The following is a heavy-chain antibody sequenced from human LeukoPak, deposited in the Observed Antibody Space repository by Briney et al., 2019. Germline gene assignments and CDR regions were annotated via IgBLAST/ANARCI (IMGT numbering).Heavy chain of an antibody. CDR1: GFTFKNYW. V-gene: IGHV3-7*01. J-gene: IGHJ3*02. Sequence: GGSLRLSCAGSGFTFKNYWMSWVRQAPGKGLEWVANIKQDGSEKYYVNSVKGRFTISRDNAKNSLYLQMNSLRAEDTAVYYCARGGRPYDFWSGYYQGALDIWGQGTMVTVSS. D-gene: IGHD3-3*01. CDR3: ARGGRPYDFWSGYYQGALDI. CDR2: IKQDGSEK.